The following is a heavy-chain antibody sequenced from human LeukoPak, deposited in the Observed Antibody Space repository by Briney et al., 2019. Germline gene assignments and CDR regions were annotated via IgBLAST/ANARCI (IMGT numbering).Heavy chain of an antibody. D-gene: IGHD3-10*01. V-gene: IGHV3-48*02. J-gene: IGHJ6*02. CDR2: TNGRSSVI. CDR1: GFSFSTYS. Sequence: PGGSLRLSCAASGFSFSTYSMSWVRQAPGKGLEWISYTNGRSSVIYYADSVKGRFTISRDNDKNALNLQMTSLTDDDTAVYYCAKTGGSSGGMDVWGRGTTVTVSS. CDR3: AKTGGSSGGMDV.